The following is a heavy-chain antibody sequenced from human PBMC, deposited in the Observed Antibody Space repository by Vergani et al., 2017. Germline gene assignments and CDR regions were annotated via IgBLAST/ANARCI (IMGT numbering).Heavy chain of an antibody. J-gene: IGHJ6*03. V-gene: IGHV4-30-2*01. CDR1: GGSISSGGYS. Sequence: QLQLQESGSGLVKPSQTLSLTCAVSGGSISSGGYSWSWIRQPPGKGLEWIGYIYHSGSTYYNPSLKSRVTISVDRSKNQFSLKLSSVTAADTAVYYCAVTGYSYYYYMDVWGKGTTVTVSS. D-gene: IGHD2-21*02. CDR3: AVTGYSYYYYMDV. CDR2: IYHSGST.